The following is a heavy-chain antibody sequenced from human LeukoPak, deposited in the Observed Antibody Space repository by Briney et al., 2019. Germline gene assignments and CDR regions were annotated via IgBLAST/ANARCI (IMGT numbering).Heavy chain of an antibody. CDR2: IRGGGET. J-gene: IGHJ6*02. D-gene: IGHD4-23*01. CDR1: GFSFSDYA. V-gene: IGHV3-23*01. CDR3: ARGHDYGGNSDYYYYYGMDV. Sequence: SGGSLRLSCAASGFSFSDYAMSWVRQAPARGPEWVSSIRGGGETFYADSVKGRFTISRDNSKNTLYLQMNSLRAEDTAVYYCARGHDYGGNSDYYYYYGMDVWGQGTTVTVSS.